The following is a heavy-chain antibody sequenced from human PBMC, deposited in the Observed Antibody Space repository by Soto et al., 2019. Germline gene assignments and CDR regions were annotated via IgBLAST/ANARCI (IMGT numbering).Heavy chain of an antibody. CDR1: GITFSSYA. Sequence: EVQLLESGGGLVQPGGSLRLSCAASGITFSSYAMNWVHQAPGKGLEWVSTISGSGGSTYYADSVKGRFTISRDNSKNTLYLQMNSLRAEDTAVYYCVKGGYCTGGNCYANYYYYYGMDVWGHGTTVTVSS. D-gene: IGHD2-15*01. V-gene: IGHV3-23*01. CDR2: ISGSGGST. J-gene: IGHJ6*02. CDR3: VKGGYCTGGNCYANYYYYYGMDV.